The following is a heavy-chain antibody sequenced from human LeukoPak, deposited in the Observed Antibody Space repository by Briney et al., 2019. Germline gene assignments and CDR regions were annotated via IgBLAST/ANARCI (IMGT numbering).Heavy chain of an antibody. D-gene: IGHD1-14*01. CDR3: ARDRNSPAKYYFNY. CDR1: GFTFNAYA. CDR2: VANDGRDK. Sequence: GGSLRLSCAASGFTFNAYAMHWVRQAPGKGLEWVAVVANDGRDKQYADSMKGRFTISRDNSENTLYLQMNTLRAEDTAVYCCARDRNSPAKYYFNYWGQGTLVTVSS. V-gene: IGHV3-30*01. J-gene: IGHJ4*02.